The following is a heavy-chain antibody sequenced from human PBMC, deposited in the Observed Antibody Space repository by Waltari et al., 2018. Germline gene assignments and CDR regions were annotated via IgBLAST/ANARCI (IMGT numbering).Heavy chain of an antibody. CDR1: RYSINDAFF. Sequence: QVQLQESGPGLVKASETLSLTCSVSRYSINDAFFWGWVRQPPGKGLAWIGSISPSGKTDYNPSLESRVSRSLDTSKNLFSLMLNSVTVADTAVYFCAREGLWGERAAFDVWGQGTVVTISS. D-gene: IGHD7-27*01. V-gene: IGHV4-38-2*02. J-gene: IGHJ3*01. CDR2: ISPSGKT. CDR3: AREGLWGERAAFDV.